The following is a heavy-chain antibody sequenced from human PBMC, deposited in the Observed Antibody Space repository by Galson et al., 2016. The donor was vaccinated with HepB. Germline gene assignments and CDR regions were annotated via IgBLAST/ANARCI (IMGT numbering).Heavy chain of an antibody. CDR3: ASLGKGLYDWGSDRSSDY. Sequence: SETLSLTCGVSGASFRNLSWSWIRQSPGKGLEWIGEINHRGDTNYNPSLKSRVTISVDTSESQFSLRLQSVTAADTAVYYCASLGKGLYDWGSDRSSDYWGQGTLVTVSS. CDR2: INHRGDT. D-gene: IGHD3-16*02. J-gene: IGHJ4*02. CDR1: GASFRNLS. V-gene: IGHV4-34*01.